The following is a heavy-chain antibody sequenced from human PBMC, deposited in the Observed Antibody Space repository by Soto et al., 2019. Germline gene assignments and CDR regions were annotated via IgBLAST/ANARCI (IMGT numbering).Heavy chain of an antibody. D-gene: IGHD5-12*01. CDR3: ARLLHSGYDLDY. J-gene: IGHJ4*02. V-gene: IGHV4-39*01. CDR1: GGSISSSSYY. CDR2: IYYSGST. Sequence: QLQLQESGPGLVKPSETLSLTCTVSGGSISSSSYYWGWIRQPPGKGLEWIGSIYYSGSTYYNPSLKSRVTISVDTSKNQFSLKLSSVTAADTAVYYCARLLHSGYDLDYWGQGTLVTVSS.